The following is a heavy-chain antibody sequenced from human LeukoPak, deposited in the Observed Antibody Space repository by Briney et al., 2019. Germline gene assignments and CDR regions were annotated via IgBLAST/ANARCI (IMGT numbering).Heavy chain of an antibody. CDR3: AREAYDILTADWFDP. D-gene: IGHD3-9*01. J-gene: IGHJ5*02. V-gene: IGHV4-61*02. CDR2: IYTSGST. Sequence: PSQTLSLTCTVSGDSISSGNYHWSWIRQPAGKGLEWIGRIYTSGSTNYNPSLKSRVTISVDTSKNQFSLKLNSVTAADTAVYYCAREAYDILTADWFDPWGQGTLVTVSS. CDR1: GDSISSGNYH.